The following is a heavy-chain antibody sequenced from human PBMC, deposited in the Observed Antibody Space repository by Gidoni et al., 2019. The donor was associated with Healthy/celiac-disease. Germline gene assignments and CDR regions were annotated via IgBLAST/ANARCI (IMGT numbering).Heavy chain of an antibody. Sequence: QVQLVQSGAEVKKPGSSVKVSCKASGGTFSSYAISWVRQAPGQGLEWMGGIIPIFGTANYAQKFQGRVTITADESTSTAYMELSSLRSEDTAVYYCAREDYGSGSYYNRYYYSMDVWGQGTTVTVSS. CDR2: IIPIFGTA. V-gene: IGHV1-69*01. CDR3: AREDYGSGSYYNRYYYSMDV. D-gene: IGHD3-10*01. CDR1: GGTFSSYA. J-gene: IGHJ6*02.